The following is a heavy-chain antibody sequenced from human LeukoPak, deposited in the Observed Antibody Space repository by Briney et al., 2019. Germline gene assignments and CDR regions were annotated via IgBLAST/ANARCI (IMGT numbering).Heavy chain of an antibody. CDR1: GFTFSSYA. V-gene: IGHV3-64*01. D-gene: IGHD3-16*01. Sequence: GGSLRLSCAASGFTFSSYAMHWVRQAPGKGLEYVSAISSNGGSTYYANSVKGRFTISRDNSKNTLYLQMGSLRAEDMAVYYCASVRGGIWGQGTMVTVSS. CDR2: ISSNGGST. J-gene: IGHJ3*02. CDR3: ASVRGGI.